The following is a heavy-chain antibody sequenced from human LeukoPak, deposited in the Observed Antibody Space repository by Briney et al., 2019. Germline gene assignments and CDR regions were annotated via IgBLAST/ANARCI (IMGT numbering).Heavy chain of an antibody. D-gene: IGHD4-17*01. CDR1: GYTFTSYG. V-gene: IGHV1-18*01. Sequence: GSLRVSCTASGYTFTSYGMSWVRQAPGQGLEWMGWISAYNGNTNYAQKLQGRVTMTTDTSTSTAYMELRSLRSDDTAVYYRARDYGDVSAFDIWGQGTMVTVSS. J-gene: IGHJ3*02. CDR2: ISAYNGNT. CDR3: ARDYGDVSAFDI.